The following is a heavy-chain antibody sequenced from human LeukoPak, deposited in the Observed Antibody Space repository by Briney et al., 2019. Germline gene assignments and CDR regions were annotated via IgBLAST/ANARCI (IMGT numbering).Heavy chain of an antibody. CDR2: ISASSTYI. CDR1: GFSFSSYT. J-gene: IGHJ3*02. CDR3: ARDACSGVSCYLWPSDI. D-gene: IGHD2-15*01. V-gene: IGHV3-21*01. Sequence: PGGSLRLSCAASGFSFSSYTMSWVRQAPGKGLEWVSSISASSTYIYYADSVKGRFTISRDNAKNSLYLQMNSLRAEDKAVYYCARDACSGVSCYLWPSDIWGQGQWSPSLQ.